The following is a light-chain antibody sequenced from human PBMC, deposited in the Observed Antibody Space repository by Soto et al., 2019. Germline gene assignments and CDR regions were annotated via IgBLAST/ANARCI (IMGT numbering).Light chain of an antibody. Sequence: EIVLTQSPGTLSLSPGKRATLSCRASQSVDSSFLGWYQQKPGQAPRLLIYDTSTRATGIPARFSGSGSGTDFTLTISSLQPDDSATYYCQHYNSYTWTFGVGTKVAIK. CDR1: QSVDSSF. V-gene: IGKV3-20*01. CDR2: DTS. J-gene: IGKJ1*01. CDR3: QHYNSYTWT.